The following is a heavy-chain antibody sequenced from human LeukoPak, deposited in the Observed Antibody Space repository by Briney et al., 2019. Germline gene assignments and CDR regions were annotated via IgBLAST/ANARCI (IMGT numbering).Heavy chain of an antibody. Sequence: SETLSLTCTVSGGSISNTLYYWAWIRQPPGEGLEWIGSIYYSGSTYYNPSLKSRVTISVDTSKNQFSLKLSSVTAADTAVYYCARLRITMIVVVITGFDYWGQGTLVTVSS. D-gene: IGHD3-22*01. CDR3: ARLRITMIVVVITGFDY. CDR1: GGSISNTLYY. J-gene: IGHJ4*02. CDR2: IYYSGST. V-gene: IGHV4-39*01.